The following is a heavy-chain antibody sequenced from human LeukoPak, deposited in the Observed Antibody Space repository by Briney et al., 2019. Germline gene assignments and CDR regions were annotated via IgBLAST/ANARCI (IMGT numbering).Heavy chain of an antibody. Sequence: LSLTCTVSGGSISSGGYYWSWIRQRPGKGLEWLSYISSSSSTIYYADSVKGRFTISRDNAKNSLYLQMNSLRAEDTAVYYCARRGYSGSPYDYWGQGTLVTVSS. CDR1: GGSISSGGYY. D-gene: IGHD1-26*01. J-gene: IGHJ4*02. V-gene: IGHV3-11*04. CDR2: ISSSSSTI. CDR3: ARRGYSGSPYDY.